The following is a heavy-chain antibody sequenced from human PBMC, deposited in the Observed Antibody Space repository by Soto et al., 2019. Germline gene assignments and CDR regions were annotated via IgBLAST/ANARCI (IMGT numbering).Heavy chain of an antibody. Sequence: QVQLVQSGAEVKKPGSSVKVSCKASGGTFSSYNISWVRQAPEQGLEWMGRIIPILGIANYAQKFQGRVTITADKSTSTAYMELSSLRSEDTAVYYCARDRGDGYNNIWGQGTMVTVSS. J-gene: IGHJ3*02. CDR3: ARDRGDGYNNI. CDR1: GGTFSSYN. D-gene: IGHD5-12*01. CDR2: IIPILGIA. V-gene: IGHV1-69*08.